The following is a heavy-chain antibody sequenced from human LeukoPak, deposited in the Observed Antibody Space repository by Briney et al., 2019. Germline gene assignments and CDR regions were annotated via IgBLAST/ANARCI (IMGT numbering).Heavy chain of an antibody. D-gene: IGHD2-15*01. V-gene: IGHV3-21*04. J-gene: IGHJ4*02. CDR1: GFTFSRSS. CDR2: ITTSSSYI. Sequence: PGGSLRLSCAASGFTFSRSSMNWVRRAPGKGLEWVSSITTSSSYIYYTDSVKGRFTISRDNAKNSLYLQMNSLRAEDTAIYYCAKDMTGGWQLLYYFDYWGQGTLVTVSS. CDR3: AKDMTGGWQLLYYFDY.